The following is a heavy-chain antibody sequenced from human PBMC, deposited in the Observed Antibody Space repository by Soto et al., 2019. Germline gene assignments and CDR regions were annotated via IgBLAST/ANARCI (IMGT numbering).Heavy chain of an antibody. V-gene: IGHV1-69*19. Sequence: QVQLVQSGAEMKKPGSSVKVSCQSSGGTFNTYAMNWVRQAPGQGHAWMGDISPMFGAANYAPKFQGRVTISAAESTGTSYMLLSSLTSEDTALYFCAREVQVHTPAFVYWGQGTLVTVSS. CDR1: GGTFNTYA. CDR3: AREVQVHTPAFVY. D-gene: IGHD3-10*01. CDR2: ISPMFGAA. J-gene: IGHJ4*02.